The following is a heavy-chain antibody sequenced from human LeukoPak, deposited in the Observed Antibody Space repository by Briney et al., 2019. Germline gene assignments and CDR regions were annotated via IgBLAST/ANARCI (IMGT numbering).Heavy chain of an antibody. CDR2: IYYSGST. V-gene: IGHV4-39*01. D-gene: IGHD2-15*01. Sequence: SETLSLTCTVSGGSTSSSSYYWGWIRQPPGKGLEWIGSIYYSGSTYYNPSLKSRVTISVDTSKNQFSLKLSSVTAADTAVYYCARPRLYCSGGSCYSGNWFDPWGQGTLVTVSS. CDR1: GGSTSSSSYY. J-gene: IGHJ5*02. CDR3: ARPRLYCSGGSCYSGNWFDP.